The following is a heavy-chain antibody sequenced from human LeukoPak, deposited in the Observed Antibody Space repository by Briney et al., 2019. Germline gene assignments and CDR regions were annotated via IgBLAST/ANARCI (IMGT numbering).Heavy chain of an antibody. D-gene: IGHD3-22*01. J-gene: IGHJ5*02. CDR1: GGSISSYY. V-gene: IGHV4-59*01. Sequence: PSETLSLTCTVSGGSISSYYWSWIRQPPGKGLEWIGYIYYSGSTNYNPSLKSRVTISVDTSKNQFSLKLSSVTAADTAVYYCARGNTYYYDSSGYPSYNWFDPWGQGTLVTVSS. CDR2: IYYSGST. CDR3: ARGNTYYYDSSGYPSYNWFDP.